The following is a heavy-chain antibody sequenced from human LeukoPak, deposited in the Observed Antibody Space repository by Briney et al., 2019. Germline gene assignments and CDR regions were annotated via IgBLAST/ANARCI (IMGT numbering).Heavy chain of an antibody. CDR3: ARGKTIGYSSSWYGRGVFDI. J-gene: IGHJ3*02. CDR1: GGSFSGYY. D-gene: IGHD6-13*01. CDR2: INHSGST. Sequence: AETLSLTCAVYGGSFSGYYWSWIRQPPGKGLEWIGEINHSGSTNYNPSLKSRVTISVDTSKNQFSLKRSSVTAADTAVYYCARGKTIGYSSSWYGRGVFDIWGQGTMVTVSS. V-gene: IGHV4-34*01.